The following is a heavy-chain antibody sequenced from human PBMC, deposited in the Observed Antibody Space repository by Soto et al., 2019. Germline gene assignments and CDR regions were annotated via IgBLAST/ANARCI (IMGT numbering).Heavy chain of an antibody. V-gene: IGHV6-1*01. CDR2: TYYRSKWYN. Sequence: PSQTLSLTCGISGDSVSSTSAAWNWIRQSPSRGLEWLGRTYYRSKWYNDYAVSVKSRISINPDTSKNQFSLQLNPVTPEDTAVYYCARAHSNSWDYFRGMDVWGQGTTVTVSS. CDR1: GDSVSSTSAA. CDR3: ARAHSNSWDYFRGMDV. D-gene: IGHD6-13*01. J-gene: IGHJ6*02.